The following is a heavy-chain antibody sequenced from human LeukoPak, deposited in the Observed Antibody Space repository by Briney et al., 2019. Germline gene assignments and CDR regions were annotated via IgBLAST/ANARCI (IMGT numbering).Heavy chain of an antibody. CDR3: ARVHISMEYYFDY. CDR2: ISGSGGST. J-gene: IGHJ4*02. CDR1: GFTFSTYA. D-gene: IGHD2-21*01. Sequence: PGGSLRLSCAASGFTFSTYALSWVRQAPGKGLEWVSAISGSGGSTYYADSVKGRLTASRDRSKNTLYLQMNSLRAEDTAVYYCARVHISMEYYFDYWGQGTLVTVSS. V-gene: IGHV3-23*01.